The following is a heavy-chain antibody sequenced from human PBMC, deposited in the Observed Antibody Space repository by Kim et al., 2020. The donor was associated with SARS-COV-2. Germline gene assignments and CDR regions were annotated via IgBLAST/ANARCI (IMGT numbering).Heavy chain of an antibody. Sequence: GGSLRLSCAASGFTFSSYAMSWVRQAPGKGLEWVSAISGSGGSTYYADSVKGRFTISRDNSKNTLYLQMNSLRAEDTAVYYCAKDGVVVPAPLPYYGMDVWGQGTTVTVSS. CDR3: AKDGVVVPAPLPYYGMDV. V-gene: IGHV3-23*01. J-gene: IGHJ6*02. D-gene: IGHD2-2*01. CDR2: ISGSGGST. CDR1: GFTFSSYA.